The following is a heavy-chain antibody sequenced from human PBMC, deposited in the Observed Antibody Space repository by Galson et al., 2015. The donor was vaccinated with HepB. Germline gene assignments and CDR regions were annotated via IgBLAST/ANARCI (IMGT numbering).Heavy chain of an antibody. J-gene: IGHJ6*02. D-gene: IGHD2-15*01. CDR2: ISPTSSYI. Sequence: SLRLSCAASGFTLSDYSMNWVRQAPGKGLEWVSIISPTSSYIYYGASVKGRFTISSDNAKNSLYLQMNSVRADDMAVYYCAREGLVGAEGYYRGMDVWGQGTTVTVSS. CDR3: AREGLVGAEGYYRGMDV. CDR1: GFTLSDYS. V-gene: IGHV3-21*01.